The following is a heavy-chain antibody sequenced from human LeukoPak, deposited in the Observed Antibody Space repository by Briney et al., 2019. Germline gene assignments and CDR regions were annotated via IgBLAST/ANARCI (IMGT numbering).Heavy chain of an antibody. CDR2: ISSNGGST. Sequence: PGGSLRLSCAASGFSFITYAMHWVRQAPGKGLEYGSAISSNGGSTYYANSVKGRFTISRDNSKTTLYLQMGSLRAEDMAVYYCARVSVGPDFDYWGQGTLVTVSS. V-gene: IGHV3-64*01. J-gene: IGHJ4*02. CDR1: GFSFITYA. D-gene: IGHD3/OR15-3a*01. CDR3: ARVSVGPDFDY.